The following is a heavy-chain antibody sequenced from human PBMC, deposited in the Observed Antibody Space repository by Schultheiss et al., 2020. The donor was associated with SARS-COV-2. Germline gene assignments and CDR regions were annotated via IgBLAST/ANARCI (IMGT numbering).Heavy chain of an antibody. CDR1: GFTFSSYG. V-gene: IGHV3-33*01. CDR2: IWSDGSNK. J-gene: IGHJ6*03. D-gene: IGHD6-13*01. CDR3: ARKIAAPVPYQDYYYLDV. Sequence: GGSLRLSCAASGFTFSSYGMHWVRQAPGKGLEWVAVIWSDGSNKYYADSVKGRFTISRDNSKNTLYLQMNSLSAEDTAVYYCARKIAAPVPYQDYYYLDVWGKGTTVTVSS.